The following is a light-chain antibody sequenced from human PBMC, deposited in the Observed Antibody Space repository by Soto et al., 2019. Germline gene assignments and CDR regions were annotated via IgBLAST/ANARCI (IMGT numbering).Light chain of an antibody. CDR1: QNVNRN. V-gene: IGKV1-39*01. CDR3: QQSLITRYS. J-gene: IGKJ2*03. CDR2: FAS. Sequence: DIQMTQSPSSLSASVGDRVTITCRASQNVNRNLHWYQQTPGKAPKLLISFASTLQSGVPSRFSGSGSGTDFTLTITNLHPEDFATCYCQQSLITRYSFGQGTRLENK.